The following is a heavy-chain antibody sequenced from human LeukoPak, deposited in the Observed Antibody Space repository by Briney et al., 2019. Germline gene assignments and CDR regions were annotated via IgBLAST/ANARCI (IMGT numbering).Heavy chain of an antibody. J-gene: IGHJ3*02. V-gene: IGHV3-21*01. Sequence: GGSLRLSCAASGFTFSSYNMNWVRQAPGKGLEWVSSISSSSSYIYYADSVKGRFTISTDNATNSLYLQLKRRRAEDKAVYYCARPPLSHKYDLRFLAWFDIWGQATIVTVSS. CDR1: GFTFSSYN. D-gene: IGHD3-3*01. CDR2: ISSSSSYI. CDR3: ARPPLSHKYDLRFLAWFDI.